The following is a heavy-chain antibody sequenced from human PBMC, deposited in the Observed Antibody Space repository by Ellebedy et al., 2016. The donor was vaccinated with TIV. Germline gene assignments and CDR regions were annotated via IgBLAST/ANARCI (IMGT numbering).Heavy chain of an antibody. CDR1: GGSISSGGYY. D-gene: IGHD6-19*01. V-gene: IGHV4-31*03. CDR3: ARGDSSATYHYYFYGMDV. Sequence: MPSETLSLTCTVSGGSISSGGYYRSWIRQHPGKGLEWLGYTYYSGSYYYNPSLKSRLTIALTTSENQFSLKLSSVTAADTAVYYCARGDSSATYHYYFYGMDVWGQGTTVTVSS. J-gene: IGHJ6*02. CDR2: TYYSGSY.